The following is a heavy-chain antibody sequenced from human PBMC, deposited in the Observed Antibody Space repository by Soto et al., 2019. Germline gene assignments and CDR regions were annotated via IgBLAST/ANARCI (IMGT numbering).Heavy chain of an antibody. D-gene: IGHD1-26*01. Sequence: GASVKVSCKASGDTFTKLGFTWVRQAPGQGLEWVGQFIPSFGTAKYAPKFQGRVTIAADESTNIASMELTSLRTEHTAIYYCAAVYSGRYSRFDFWGQGTQVTVSS. V-gene: IGHV1-69*13. CDR3: AAVYSGRYSRFDF. CDR2: FIPSFGTA. CDR1: GDTFTKLG. J-gene: IGHJ4*02.